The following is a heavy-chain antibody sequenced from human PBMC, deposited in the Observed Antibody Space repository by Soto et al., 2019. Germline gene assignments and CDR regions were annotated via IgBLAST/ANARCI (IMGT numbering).Heavy chain of an antibody. CDR3: TRVLRQSLLTIRGSVPVSAFLLNRTSDL. Sequence: GKGLEWVGFIRSKAYGGTTEYAASVKGRFTISRDDSKSIAYLQMNSLKTEDTAVYYCTRVLRQSLLTIRGSVPVSAFLLNRTSDL. CDR2: IRSKAYGGTT. D-gene: IGHD3-10*01. V-gene: IGHV3-49*02. J-gene: IGHJ2*01.